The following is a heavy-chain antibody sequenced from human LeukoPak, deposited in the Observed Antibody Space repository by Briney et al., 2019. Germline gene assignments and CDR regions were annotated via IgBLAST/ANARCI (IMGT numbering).Heavy chain of an antibody. CDR1: GYTFTSYY. J-gene: IGHJ5*02. CDR3: ARDNSLGDSAWWFDP. D-gene: IGHD5-12*01. V-gene: IGHV1-46*01. Sequence: ASVKVSCKASGYTFTSYYMHWVRQAPGQGLEWMGIINPSGGSTSYAQKFQGRVTLTRDMATSTDYMEVSSLRSEDTAVYYCARDNSLGDSAWWFDPWGQGTLVTVSS. CDR2: INPSGGST.